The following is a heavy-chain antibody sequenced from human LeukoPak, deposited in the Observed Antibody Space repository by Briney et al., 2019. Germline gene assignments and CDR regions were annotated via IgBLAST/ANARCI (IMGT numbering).Heavy chain of an antibody. Sequence: PSETLSLTCTVSGGSINNNYYFWGWIRQPPGKGLEWIGSIYYSGITYYNPSLKSRVTISVDTSKNQFSLTLSSVTAADTAVYYCARDMGDTIFGVAFDYWGQGTLVTVSS. CDR2: IYYSGIT. V-gene: IGHV4-39*07. D-gene: IGHD3-3*01. J-gene: IGHJ4*02. CDR1: GGSINNNYYF. CDR3: ARDMGDTIFGVAFDY.